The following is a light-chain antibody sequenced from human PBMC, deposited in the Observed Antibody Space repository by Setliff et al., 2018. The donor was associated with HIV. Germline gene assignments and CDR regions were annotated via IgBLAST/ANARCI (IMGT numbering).Light chain of an antibody. Sequence: DIVMTQSPDSLAVSLGERATINCKSSQSVLYSSNNKNYLAWYQQKPGQPPKLLIYWASTRESGVPGRFSGSGSGTDFTLTISSLQAEDVAVYYCQQYYSTPLTFGQGTKV. CDR3: QQYYSTPLT. CDR1: QSVLYSSNNKNY. CDR2: WAS. V-gene: IGKV4-1*01. J-gene: IGKJ2*01.